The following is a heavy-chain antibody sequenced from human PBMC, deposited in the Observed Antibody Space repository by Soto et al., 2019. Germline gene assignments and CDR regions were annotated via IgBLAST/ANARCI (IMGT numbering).Heavy chain of an antibody. V-gene: IGHV3-23*01. CDR3: ARRDVEIGVVIIATHFDY. Sequence: EVQLLESGGGLVQPGGSLRHSCAASGFTFTTYAMNWVRQAPGKGLEWVSGISASGGSTHYADSVKGRFTISRDNSKNTLYLQMSSLRAEDTAVYYCARRDVEIGVVIIATHFDYWGQGTLVTVSA. CDR1: GFTFTTYA. CDR2: ISASGGST. D-gene: IGHD3-3*01. J-gene: IGHJ4*02.